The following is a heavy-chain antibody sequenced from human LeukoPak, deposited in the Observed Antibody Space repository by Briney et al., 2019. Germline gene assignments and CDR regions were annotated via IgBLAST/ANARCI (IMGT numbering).Heavy chain of an antibody. J-gene: IGHJ4*02. CDR3: ARRGEAMDPFDY. CDR2: IYPGDSDT. CDR1: GYSFTSYW. D-gene: IGHD5-18*01. Sequence: GESLQISCKDSGYSFTSYWIGWVRQMPGKDLEWMGIIYPGDSDTRYSPSFQGQVTISADKSINTAYLQWSSLKASDTAIYYCARRGEAMDPFDYWGQGTLVTVSS. V-gene: IGHV5-51*01.